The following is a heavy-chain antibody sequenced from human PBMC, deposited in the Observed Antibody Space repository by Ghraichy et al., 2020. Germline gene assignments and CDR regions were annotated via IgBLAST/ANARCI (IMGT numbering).Heavy chain of an antibody. CDR2: INHSGST. J-gene: IGHJ4*02. D-gene: IGHD4-17*01. CDR1: GGSFSGYY. CDR3: ARVTATVTTTGSLWELQKKSRYFDY. Sequence: SETLSLTCAVYGGSFSGYYWSWIRQPPGKGLEWIGEINHSGSTNYNPSLKSRITISVDTSKNQFSLKLSSVTAADTAVYYCARVTATVTTTGSLWELQKKSRYFDYWGQGTLVTVSS. V-gene: IGHV4-34*01.